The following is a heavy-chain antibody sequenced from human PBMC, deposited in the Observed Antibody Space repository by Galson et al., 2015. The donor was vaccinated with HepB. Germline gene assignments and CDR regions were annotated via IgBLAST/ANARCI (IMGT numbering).Heavy chain of an antibody. J-gene: IGHJ3*02. CDR2: ISYDGSSK. Sequence: LRLSCAASRSTFTTFAMHWVRQAPGKGLEWVAVISYDGSSKYYADSVKGRFTISRDNSRNRLHLQMSSLRAEDTAVYYCATGGIVVVASAPIGGAFDIWGRGTMVTVSS. CDR1: RSTFTTFA. V-gene: IGHV3-30*04. D-gene: IGHD2-15*01. CDR3: ATGGIVVVASAPIGGAFDI.